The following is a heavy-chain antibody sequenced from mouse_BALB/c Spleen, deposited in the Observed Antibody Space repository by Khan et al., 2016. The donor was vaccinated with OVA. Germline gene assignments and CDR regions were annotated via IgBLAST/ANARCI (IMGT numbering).Heavy chain of an antibody. J-gene: IGHJ3*01. V-gene: IGHV1-5*01. CDR3: TRRNWDVAWFAY. D-gene: IGHD4-1*01. Sequence: LQESGTVLARPGASVKMSCKASGYTFTSYWMHWVKQRPGQGLEWIGDIYPGNTDTNYNQKFKGTAKLTAVTSTSTAYMELYSLTNEDSAVYYCTRRNWDVAWFAYWCQGTLVTVSA. CDR1: GYTFTSYW. CDR2: IYPGNTDT.